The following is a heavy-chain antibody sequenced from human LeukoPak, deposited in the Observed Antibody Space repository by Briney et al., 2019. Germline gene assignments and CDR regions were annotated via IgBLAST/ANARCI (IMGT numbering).Heavy chain of an antibody. J-gene: IGHJ4*02. CDR3: ARGWPGLDSSGYYYFDY. Sequence: GGSLRLSCTASGFTFDDHGMSWVRQAPGKGLEWVSAINWNGGSTGYADSVKGRFTISRGNARNSLYLQMNSLRAEDTALYSRARGWPGLDSSGYYYFDYWGQGTLVTVSS. V-gene: IGHV3-20*04. D-gene: IGHD3-22*01. CDR2: INWNGGST. CDR1: GFTFDDHG.